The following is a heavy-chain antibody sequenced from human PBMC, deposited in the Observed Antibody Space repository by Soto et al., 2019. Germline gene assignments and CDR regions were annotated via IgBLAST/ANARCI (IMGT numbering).Heavy chain of an antibody. V-gene: IGHV3-30*18. Sequence: PGGSLRLSCAASGFTFSSYGMHWVRQAPGKGLEWVAVISYDGSNKYYADSVKGRFTISRDNSKNTLYLRMNSLRAEDTAVYYCAKDRSITIFGVPHYYYGMDVWGQGTTVTVSS. D-gene: IGHD3-3*01. CDR1: GFTFSSYG. CDR2: ISYDGSNK. CDR3: AKDRSITIFGVPHYYYGMDV. J-gene: IGHJ6*02.